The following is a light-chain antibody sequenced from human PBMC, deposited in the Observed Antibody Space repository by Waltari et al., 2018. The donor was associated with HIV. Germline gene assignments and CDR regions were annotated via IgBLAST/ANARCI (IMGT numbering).Light chain of an antibody. Sequence: SYELTQTPSVSVSPGQTARISCSRGALPTKYSSWYGQKPEQAPVLIIDKDIERPSGIPDRISGCRSVTGVTLTISDVQAEDEGDYYCQSTDHDGTWVFGGGTKLTVL. CDR3: QSTDHDGTWV. V-gene: IGLV3-25*03. CDR1: ALPTKY. CDR2: KDI. J-gene: IGLJ3*02.